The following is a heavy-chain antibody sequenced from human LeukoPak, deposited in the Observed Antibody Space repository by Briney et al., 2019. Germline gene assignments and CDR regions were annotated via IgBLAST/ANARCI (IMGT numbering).Heavy chain of an antibody. CDR2: IYPRDGST. J-gene: IGHJ4*02. V-gene: IGHV1-46*01. CDR3: ARDQEGFDY. CDR1: GYTFTTNY. Sequence: ASVTVSCTASGYTFTTNYIHWVRQAPGQGLEWMGMIYPRDGSTSYAQKFQGRVTVTRDTSTSTVHMELSGLRSEDTAVYYCARDQEGFDYWGQGTLVTVSS.